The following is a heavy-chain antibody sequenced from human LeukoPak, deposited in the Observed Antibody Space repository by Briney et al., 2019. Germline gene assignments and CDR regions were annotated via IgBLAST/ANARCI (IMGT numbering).Heavy chain of an antibody. D-gene: IGHD3-10*01. Sequence: GGSLRLSCAASGFTFGSYGMHWVRQAPGKGLEWVAVISYDGSNKYYADSVKGRFTISRDNSKNTLYLQMNSLRAEDTAVYYCAKDPGYSYGSGSYPDYWGQGTLVTVSS. V-gene: IGHV3-30*18. J-gene: IGHJ4*02. CDR1: GFTFGSYG. CDR3: AKDPGYSYGSGSYPDY. CDR2: ISYDGSNK.